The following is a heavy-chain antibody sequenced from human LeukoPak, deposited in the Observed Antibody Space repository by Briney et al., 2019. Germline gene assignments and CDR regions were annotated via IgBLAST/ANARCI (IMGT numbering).Heavy chain of an antibody. CDR2: IYYSGST. CDR1: GGSISSSSYY. V-gene: IGHV4-39*07. D-gene: IGHD3-10*01. CDR3: ARGLWFGDENPPYFDY. Sequence: SETLSLTCTVSGGSISSSSYYWGWIRQPPGKGLEWIGSIYYSGSTNYNPSLKSRVTISVDTSRNQFSLKLSSVTAADTAVYYCARGLWFGDENPPYFDYWGQGILVTVSS. J-gene: IGHJ4*02.